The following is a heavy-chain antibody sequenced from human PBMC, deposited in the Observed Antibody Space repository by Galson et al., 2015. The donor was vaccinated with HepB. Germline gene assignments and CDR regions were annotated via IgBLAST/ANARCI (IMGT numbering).Heavy chain of an antibody. J-gene: IGHJ4*02. Sequence: SLRLSCAASGFSFNTYWMHWVRQAPGKGLVWVSRIDTDGISTNYADSVGGRFTISRDNAKRTLYLQISGLRAEDTAVYYCVASWYTFDYWGRGTLVTVSS. V-gene: IGHV3-74*01. CDR1: GFSFNTYW. CDR3: VASWYTFDY. CDR2: IDTDGIST. D-gene: IGHD6-13*01.